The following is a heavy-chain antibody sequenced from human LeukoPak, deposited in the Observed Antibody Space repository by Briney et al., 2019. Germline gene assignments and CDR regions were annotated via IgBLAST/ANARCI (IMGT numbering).Heavy chain of an antibody. V-gene: IGHV4-34*01. CDR2: INYSVSI. CDR1: AGSFSGYY. CDR3: ARGARGSGTAG. D-gene: IGHD3-10*01. J-gene: IGHJ6*01. Sequence: SETLPLTCAVYAGSFSGYYWSGIRQPPGKEVEWIGGINYSVSINHNPSLTSRVTISVDTSNNQFSLTLSSVTAGHTAVYYFARGARGSGTAGSGQ.